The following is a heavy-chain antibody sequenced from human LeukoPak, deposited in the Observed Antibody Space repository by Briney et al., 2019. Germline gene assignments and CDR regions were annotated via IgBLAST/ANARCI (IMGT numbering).Heavy chain of an antibody. Sequence: GGSLRLSCAASGFTFSSYGMHWVRQAPGKGLEWMAVIWYDGSNKYYADSVKGRFTISRDNSKNTLYLQMNSLRAEDTAVYYCAKAQDTAMALDYWGQGTLVTVSS. D-gene: IGHD5-18*01. CDR2: IWYDGSNK. CDR3: AKAQDTAMALDY. J-gene: IGHJ4*02. CDR1: GFTFSSYG. V-gene: IGHV3-33*06.